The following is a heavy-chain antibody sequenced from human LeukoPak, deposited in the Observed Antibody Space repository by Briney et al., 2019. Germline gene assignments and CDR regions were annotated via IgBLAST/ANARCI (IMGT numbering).Heavy chain of an antibody. CDR2: ISYDGSNK. Sequence: WGSLRLSCAASGFTFSSYGMHWVRQAPGKGLEWVAVISYDGSNKYYADSVKGRFTISRDNSKNTLYLQMNSLRAEDTAVYYCAKLSSGYYYYGMDVWGQGTTVTVSS. CDR1: GFTFSSYG. D-gene: IGHD2/OR15-2a*01. J-gene: IGHJ6*02. CDR3: AKLSSGYYYYGMDV. V-gene: IGHV3-30*18.